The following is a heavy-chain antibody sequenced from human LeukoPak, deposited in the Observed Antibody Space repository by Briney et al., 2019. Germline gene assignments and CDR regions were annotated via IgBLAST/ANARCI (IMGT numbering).Heavy chain of an antibody. V-gene: IGHV1-18*04. CDR3: ARHSPRRWFDP. Sequence: GASVKVSCKASGYTFTGYYMHWVRQAPGQGLEWMGWISAYNGNTNYAQKLQGRVTMTTDTSTSTAYMELRSLRSDDTAVYYCARHSPRRWFDPWGQGTLVTVSS. J-gene: IGHJ5*02. CDR2: ISAYNGNT. CDR1: GYTFTGYY.